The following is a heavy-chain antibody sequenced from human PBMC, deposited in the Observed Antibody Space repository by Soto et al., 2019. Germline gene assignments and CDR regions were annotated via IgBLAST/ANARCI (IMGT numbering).Heavy chain of an antibody. CDR1: GYTFTIYA. CDR2: INAGNGNT. D-gene: IGHD2-15*01. Sequence: QVQLVQSGAEVKKPGASVKVSCKASGYTFTIYAMHWVRQAPGQRLEWMGWINAGNGNTKYSQKFQGRVTITRDTSASTAYMELSSLRSEDTAVYYCARDRPRCRTEDDAFDIWGQGTMVTVSS. CDR3: ARDRPRCRTEDDAFDI. V-gene: IGHV1-3*01. J-gene: IGHJ3*02.